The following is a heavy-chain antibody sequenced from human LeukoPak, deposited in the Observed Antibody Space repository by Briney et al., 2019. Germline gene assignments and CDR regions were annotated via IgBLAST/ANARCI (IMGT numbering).Heavy chain of an antibody. CDR1: GFKVRDYA. J-gene: IGHJ4*02. CDR3: AKGGRRLAGGTAFLEY. CDR2: ISVSGGST. Sequence: GGSLRLSCEGSGFKVRDYAMTWVRQAPGKGLEWVSSISVSGGSTDFADAVKGRFTISRDTSKNTLFLQMDRLRVADTAVYYGAKGGRRLAGGTAFLEYWGQGMLVTVS. V-gene: IGHV3-23*01. D-gene: IGHD1-26*01.